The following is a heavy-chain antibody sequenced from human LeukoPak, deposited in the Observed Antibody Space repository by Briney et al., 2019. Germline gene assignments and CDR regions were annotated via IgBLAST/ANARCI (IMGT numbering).Heavy chain of an antibody. CDR3: ARPIGSGSYYDAFDI. CDR1: GFTFSSYG. D-gene: IGHD3-10*01. CDR2: IKQDGSEK. J-gene: IGHJ3*02. V-gene: IGHV3-7*01. Sequence: GGSLRLSCAASGFTFSSYGMHWVRQAPGKGLEWVANIKQDGSEKYYVDSVKGRFTISRDNAKNSLYLQMNSLRAEDTAVYYSARPIGSGSYYDAFDIWGQGTMVTVSS.